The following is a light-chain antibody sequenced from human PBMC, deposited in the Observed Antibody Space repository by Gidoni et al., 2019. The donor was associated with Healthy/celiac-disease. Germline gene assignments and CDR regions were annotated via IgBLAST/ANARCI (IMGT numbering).Light chain of an antibody. CDR2: DAS. CDR3: QQYDNLPPTIT. CDR1: QDISNY. V-gene: IGKV1-33*01. J-gene: IGKJ3*01. Sequence: DLQMTQSPSSLSASVGDRVTITFQASQDISNYLNWYQQKPGKAPKLLIYDASNLETGVPSRFSGSGSGTDFTFTISSLQPEDIATYYCQQYDNLPPTITYGPGTKVEIK.